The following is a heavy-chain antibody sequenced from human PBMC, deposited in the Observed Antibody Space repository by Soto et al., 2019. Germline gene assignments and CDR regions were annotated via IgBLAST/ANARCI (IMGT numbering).Heavy chain of an antibody. CDR2: IYYSGST. V-gene: IGHV4-59*01. CDR3: ARRPNSSGWYWWFDP. Sequence: SETLSLTCAVYGGSFSGYYWTWIRQPPGKGLEWIGYIYYSGSTNYNPSLKSRVTISVDTSKNQFSLKLSSVTAADTAVYYCARRPNSSGWYWWFDPWGQGTLVTVSS. D-gene: IGHD6-19*01. J-gene: IGHJ5*02. CDR1: GGSFSGYY.